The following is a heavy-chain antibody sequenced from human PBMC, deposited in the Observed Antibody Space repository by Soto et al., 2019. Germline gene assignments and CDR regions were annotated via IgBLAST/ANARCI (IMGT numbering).Heavy chain of an antibody. CDR2: INPNSGGT. CDR1: GYTFTGYY. J-gene: IGHJ5*02. D-gene: IGHD4-4*01. V-gene: IGHV1-2*02. Sequence: QVQLVQSGAEVKKPGASVKVSCKASGYTFTGYYMHWVRQAPGQGLEWMGWINPNSGGTNYAQKFQGRVTMTRDTSISTAYMELSRLRSDDTAVYYCARGMYSNYGIIQVRSWVSWFDPWGQGTLVTVSS. CDR3: ARGMYSNYGIIQVRSWVSWFDP.